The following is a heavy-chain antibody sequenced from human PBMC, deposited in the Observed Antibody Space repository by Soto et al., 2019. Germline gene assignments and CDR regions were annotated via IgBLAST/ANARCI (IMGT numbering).Heavy chain of an antibody. D-gene: IGHD3-22*01. CDR3: ARPIKEDRSRYHHSPYYWFDP. CDR1: GGSISSSSYY. J-gene: IGHJ5*02. CDR2: IYYSGST. V-gene: IGHV4-39*01. Sequence: QLQLQASGPGLVKPSETLSLTCTVSGGSISSSSYYWGWIRQPPGNGLEWLGRIYYSGSTYYNPSRKSRVTVSVDTSKDLFSRKRSAATAAAPAVYYCARPIKEDRSRYHHSPYYWFDPWGQGTLVTVSS.